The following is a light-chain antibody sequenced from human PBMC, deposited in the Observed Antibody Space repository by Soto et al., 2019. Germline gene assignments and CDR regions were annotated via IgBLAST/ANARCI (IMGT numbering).Light chain of an antibody. V-gene: IGKV1-39*01. CDR2: AAS. J-gene: IGKJ5*01. CDR3: QQSYTTPIT. CDR1: QSSGSY. Sequence: DIQMTQSASSLSAAVGGRAAITCRAGQSSGSYLNWYQEKPGKAPNLLVYAASSVQSGVPSRFTGSGSGTDFTLTISSLQPEDFATYFCQQSYTTPITFGQGTRLEI.